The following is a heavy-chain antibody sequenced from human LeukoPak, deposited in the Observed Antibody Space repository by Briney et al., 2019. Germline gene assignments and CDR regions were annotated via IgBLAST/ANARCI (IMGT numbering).Heavy chain of an antibody. V-gene: IGHV4-4*07. J-gene: IGHJ4*02. CDR3: ARELGDGSGYYFDY. CDR2: IYTSGST. CDR1: GGSISIYY. Sequence: SETLSLTCTLSGGSISIYYWSWIRQPAGKGPEWVGRIYTSGSTNYNPSLKSRVTMSVDTSKNQLSLKLSSVTAADTAVYYCARELGDGSGYYFDYWGQGTLVTVS. D-gene: IGHD3-10*01.